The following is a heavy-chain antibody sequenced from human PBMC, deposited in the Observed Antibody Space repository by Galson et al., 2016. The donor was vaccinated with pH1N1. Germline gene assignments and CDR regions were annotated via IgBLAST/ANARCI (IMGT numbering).Heavy chain of an antibody. Sequence: SLRLSCAASGFTFSSYWMSWVRQAPGKGLEWVANIKQDGSVKYYVDSVKGRFTISRDNAKNSLYLQMNSLTGEDTAVYYCAGKGLPDVWGQGTTVTVSS. CDR2: IKQDGSVK. J-gene: IGHJ6*02. CDR1: GFTFSSYW. V-gene: IGHV3-7*01. CDR3: AGKGLPDV.